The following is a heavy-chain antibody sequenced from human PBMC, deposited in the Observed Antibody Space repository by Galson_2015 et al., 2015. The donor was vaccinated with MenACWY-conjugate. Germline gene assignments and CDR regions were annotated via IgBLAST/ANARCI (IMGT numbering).Heavy chain of an antibody. V-gene: IGHV4-39*01. Sequence: SETLSLTCTVSGDSISSDNYYWTWVRQPPGMGLEWIASINYSGRTFYNPFLMSRVSISVDMSKSQYSLKLTSVTAADTAVYFCARRTPELNWFDPWGQGTLVTASS. D-gene: IGHD1-26*01. CDR3: ARRTPELNWFDP. CDR2: INYSGRT. J-gene: IGHJ5*02. CDR1: GDSISSDNYY.